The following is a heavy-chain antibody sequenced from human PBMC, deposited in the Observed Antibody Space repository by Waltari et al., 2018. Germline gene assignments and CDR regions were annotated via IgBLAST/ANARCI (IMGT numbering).Heavy chain of an antibody. CDR3: AKAGDYYDSSGPDY. Sequence: EVQLLESGGGLVQPGGSMRLSCAASGFTFSSYAMSWVRQAPGKGLEWVSAISGSGGSTYYADSVKGRFTISRDNSKNTLYLQMNSLRAEDTAVYYCAKAGDYYDSSGPDYWGQGTLVTVSS. V-gene: IGHV3-23*01. J-gene: IGHJ4*02. CDR2: ISGSGGST. CDR1: GFTFSSYA. D-gene: IGHD3-22*01.